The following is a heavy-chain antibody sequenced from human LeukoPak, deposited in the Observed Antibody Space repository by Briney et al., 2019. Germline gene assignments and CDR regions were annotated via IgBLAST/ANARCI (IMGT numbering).Heavy chain of an antibody. D-gene: IGHD2-15*01. CDR1: GGSISSGSYY. CDR2: IYTSGST. CDR3: ARGLYCSGGSCYIDY. J-gene: IGHJ4*02. Sequence: SETLSLTCTVSGGSISSGSYYWSWIRQPAGKGLEWIGRIYTSGSTNYNPSLKSRVTISVDTSKNQFSLKLSSVTAADTAVYYCARGLYCSGGSCYIDYWGQGTLVTVSS. V-gene: IGHV4-61*02.